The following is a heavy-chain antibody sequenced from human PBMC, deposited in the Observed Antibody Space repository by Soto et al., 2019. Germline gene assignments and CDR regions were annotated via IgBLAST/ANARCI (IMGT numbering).Heavy chain of an antibody. CDR1: GFTFSSYA. Sequence: LRLSFAASGFTFSSYAMSWVRQAPGKGLEWVSAISGSGGSTYYADSVKGRFTISRDNSKNTLYLQMNSLRAEDTAVYYCAKDPISTSGYHYGMDVWGQGTTVTVSS. D-gene: IGHD3-22*01. CDR3: AKDPISTSGYHYGMDV. J-gene: IGHJ6*02. V-gene: IGHV3-23*01. CDR2: ISGSGGST.